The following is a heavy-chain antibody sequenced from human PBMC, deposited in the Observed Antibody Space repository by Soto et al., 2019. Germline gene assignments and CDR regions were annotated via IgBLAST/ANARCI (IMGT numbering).Heavy chain of an antibody. D-gene: IGHD3-22*01. J-gene: IGHJ4*02. V-gene: IGHV1-18*01. CDR3: ARGQYFSDSSGYDDY. CDR2: ISAYNGQT. Sequence: ASVKVSCKASGYPFDTYGINWVRQAPGQRPEWMGWISAYNGQTDYAQNFQGRVTMATDTSTNTAYMELSDLRSEDTAVYYCARGQYFSDSSGYDDYWGQGTQVTVS. CDR1: GYPFDTYG.